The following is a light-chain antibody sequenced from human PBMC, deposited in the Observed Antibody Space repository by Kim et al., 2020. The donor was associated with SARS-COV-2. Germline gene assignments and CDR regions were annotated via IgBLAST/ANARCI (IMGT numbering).Light chain of an antibody. CDR2: YAS. CDR3: QQTYSIPYT. CDR1: QTINRY. Sequence: DIQMTQSPSSLSVSVGDRVTITCRASQTINRYLNWYQQKPGEAPKLLIYYASNLESGVPSKFRGSGSGTDFTLIISSLQPEDFAAYFCQQTYSIPYTFGQGTKLEI. J-gene: IGKJ2*01. V-gene: IGKV1-39*01.